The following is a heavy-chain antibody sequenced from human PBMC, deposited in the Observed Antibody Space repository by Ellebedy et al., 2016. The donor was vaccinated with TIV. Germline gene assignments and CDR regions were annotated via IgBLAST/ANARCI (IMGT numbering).Heavy chain of an antibody. D-gene: IGHD1-26*01. CDR3: ARDFVPHSGSYYYYYHGMDV. J-gene: IGHJ6*02. CDR1: GYTFINYF. V-gene: IGHV1-46*01. Sequence: ASVKVSCKASGYTFINYFLHWVRQAPGQGPEWLGMTDPGGRKTEYAPKFQGRVTVTADTPATTVYMDLSSLGSEDTAVYHCARDFVPHSGSYYYYYHGMDVWGQGTTVTVSS. CDR2: TDPGGRKT.